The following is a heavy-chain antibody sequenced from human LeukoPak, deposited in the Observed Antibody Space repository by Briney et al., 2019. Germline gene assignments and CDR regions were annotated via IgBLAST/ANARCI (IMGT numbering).Heavy chain of an antibody. CDR1: GGSFSGYY. D-gene: IGHD3-3*01. CDR2: INHSGST. Sequence: SETLSLTCAVYGGSFSGYYWSWIRQPPGEGLEWIGEINHSGSTNYNPSLKSRVTISVDTSKNQFSLKLSSVTAADTAVYYCARGPLLRLLAYYYYYMDDWGKGTTVTVSS. V-gene: IGHV4-34*01. J-gene: IGHJ6*03. CDR3: ARGPLLRLLAYYYYYMDD.